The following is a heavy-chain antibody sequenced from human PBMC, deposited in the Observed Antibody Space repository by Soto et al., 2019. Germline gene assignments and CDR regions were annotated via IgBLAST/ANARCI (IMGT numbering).Heavy chain of an antibody. CDR2: IIPIFGTA. CDR1: GGTFSSYA. D-gene: IGHD3-10*01. CDR3: ARAGWFAYYYYGMDV. Sequence: SVRVSCKASGGTFSSYAISWVRQAPGQGLEWMGGIIPIFGTANYAQKFQGRVMITADESTSTAYMELSSLRSEDTAVYYCARAGWFAYYYYGMDVWGQGTTVTVSS. V-gene: IGHV1-69*13. J-gene: IGHJ6*02.